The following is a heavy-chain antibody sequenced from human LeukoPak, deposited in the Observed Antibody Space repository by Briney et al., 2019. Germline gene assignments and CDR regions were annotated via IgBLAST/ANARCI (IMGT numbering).Heavy chain of an antibody. CDR3: ARVRSGSDCGDYLDY. D-gene: IGHD4-17*01. V-gene: IGHV1-69*04. CDR1: GGTFSSYA. Sequence: ASVKVSCKASGGTFSSYAISWVRQAPGQGLEWMGRIIPILGIANYAQKFQGRVTITADKSTSTAYMELSSLRSEDTAVYYCARVRSGSDCGDYLDYWGQGTLVTVSS. CDR2: IIPILGIA. J-gene: IGHJ4*02.